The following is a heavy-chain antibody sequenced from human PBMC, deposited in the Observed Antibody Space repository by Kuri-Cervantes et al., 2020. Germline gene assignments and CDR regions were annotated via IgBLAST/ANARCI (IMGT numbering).Heavy chain of an antibody. V-gene: IGHV3-7*01. CDR2: IKQDGSDK. CDR3: ARGGEWAYYYYYGMDV. D-gene: IGHD3-16*01. Sequence: GGSLRLSCAASGFTFSNSWMSWVRQAPGKGLEWVANIKQDGSDKNYVDSVKGRFTISRDNAKNSLYLQMNSLRDEDTAVYYCARGGEWAYYYYYGMDVWGQGTTVTVSS. CDR1: GFTFSNSW. J-gene: IGHJ6*02.